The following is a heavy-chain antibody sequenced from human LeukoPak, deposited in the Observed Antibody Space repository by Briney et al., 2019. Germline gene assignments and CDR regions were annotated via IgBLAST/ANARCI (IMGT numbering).Heavy chain of an antibody. CDR2: IYYSGST. Sequence: SETLSLTCAVYGGSFSGYYWSWIRQPPGKGLEWIGSIYYSGSTYYNPSLKSRVTISVDTSKNQFSLKLSSVTAADTAVYYCARHSAPERYFDWLLYDYWGQGTLVTVSS. V-gene: IGHV4-34*01. J-gene: IGHJ4*02. CDR3: ARHSAPERYFDWLLYDY. D-gene: IGHD3-9*01. CDR1: GGSFSGYY.